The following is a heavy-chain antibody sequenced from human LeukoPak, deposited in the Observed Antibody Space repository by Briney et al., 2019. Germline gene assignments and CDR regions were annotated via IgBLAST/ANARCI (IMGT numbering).Heavy chain of an antibody. CDR3: ARDTQRGGFGATYYYYYYMDV. CDR2: ISAYNGNT. D-gene: IGHD3-10*01. J-gene: IGHJ6*03. CDR1: GYTFTSYG. V-gene: IGHV1-18*01. Sequence: ASVKVSCKASGYTFTSYGISWVRQAPGQGLEWMGWISAYNGNTNYAQKLQGRVTMTTATSTSTAYMELRSLRSDDTAVYYWARDTQRGGFGATYYYYYYMDVWGKGTTVTISS.